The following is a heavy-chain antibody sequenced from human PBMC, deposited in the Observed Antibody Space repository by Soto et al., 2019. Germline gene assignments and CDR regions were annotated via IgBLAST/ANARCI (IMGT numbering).Heavy chain of an antibody. Sequence: EVQLVESGGGLVKPGGSLRVSCAASGFTFTNVWMSWVRQAPGKGLEWLGVSKSETDGGTTEYAAPVKGRFTISRDDSKNTLFLQMHSLKSDDTAVYYCTAGGVIASLWGQGTLVTVSS. J-gene: IGHJ4*02. CDR3: TAGGVIASL. V-gene: IGHV3-15*01. D-gene: IGHD2-21*01. CDR1: GFTFTNVW. CDR2: SKSETDGGTT.